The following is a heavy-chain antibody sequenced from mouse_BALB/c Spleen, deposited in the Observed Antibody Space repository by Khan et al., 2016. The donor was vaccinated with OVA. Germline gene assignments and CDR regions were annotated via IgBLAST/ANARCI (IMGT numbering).Heavy chain of an antibody. CDR1: GYTFTSYW. CDR2: IFPGTGTT. V-gene: IGHV1S132*01. J-gene: IGHJ3*01. D-gene: IGHD2-1*01. CDR3: ARGYFGNYEFAY. Sequence: QVQLQQSGAELVKPGASVKLSCKTSGYTFTSYWIQWVKQRPGQGLGWIGQIFPGTGTTYYNENFKGKATLTIDTSSTTAYMQLSSLRSEDSAVYFCARGYFGNYEFAYWGQGTLVTVSA.